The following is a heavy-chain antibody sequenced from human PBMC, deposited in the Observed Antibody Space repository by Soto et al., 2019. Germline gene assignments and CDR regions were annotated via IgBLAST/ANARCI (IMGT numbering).Heavy chain of an antibody. J-gene: IGHJ3*02. CDR2: ISGRGGNT. Sequence: EVQLLESGGGLVQPGGSLRLSCAASGFTFSIFAMSWVRQAPGKGLEWVSTISGRGGNTYYADSVKGRFTISRDNSKNALKLQMHGLRREDTAVYYCAKDRGNGAYGVNAVDIWGQGTMVTVSS. V-gene: IGHV3-23*01. CDR1: GFTFSIFA. D-gene: IGHD4-17*01. CDR3: AKDRGNGAYGVNAVDI.